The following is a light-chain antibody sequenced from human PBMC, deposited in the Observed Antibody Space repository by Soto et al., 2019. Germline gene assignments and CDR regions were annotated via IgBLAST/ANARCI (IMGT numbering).Light chain of an antibody. CDR2: DAS. Sequence: EIVLTQSPATLSLSPGERATLSCRASQSVSSYLAWYQQKPGQAPRLLIYDASNRATGIPARFSGSGSGTDFTPTISGLQPEDFAVYYCQQRSNWPPYTFGQGTKLEIK. CDR1: QSVSSY. CDR3: QQRSNWPPYT. V-gene: IGKV3-11*01. J-gene: IGKJ2*01.